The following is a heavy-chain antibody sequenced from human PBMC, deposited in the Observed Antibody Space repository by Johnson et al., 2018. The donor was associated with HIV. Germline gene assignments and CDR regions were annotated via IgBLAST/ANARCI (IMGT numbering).Heavy chain of an antibody. CDR1: GFTVSSNY. Sequence: EVQVVESGGGLVQPGGSLRLSCAASGFTVSSNYMSWVRQAPGKGLEWVANIKQDGSEKYSVDSVKGRLTISRDNAKKSLYLQMNSLRAEHTAVYYCARAGASSGRPDAFDIWGQGTMVTVSS. CDR2: IKQDGSEK. V-gene: IGHV3-7*03. CDR3: ARAGASSGRPDAFDI. J-gene: IGHJ3*02. D-gene: IGHD1-14*01.